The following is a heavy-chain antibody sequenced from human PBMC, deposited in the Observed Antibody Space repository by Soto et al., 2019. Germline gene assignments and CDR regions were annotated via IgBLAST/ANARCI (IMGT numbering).Heavy chain of an antibody. Sequence: ASVKVSCKASGYTFPSYGISWVRQAPGQGLEWMGWISAYNGNTNYAQKLQGRVTMTTDTSTSTAYMELRSLRSDDTAVYYCARVLEWFKGYYGMDVWGQGTTVNVSS. J-gene: IGHJ6*02. CDR1: GYTFPSYG. CDR3: ARVLEWFKGYYGMDV. D-gene: IGHD3-3*01. CDR2: ISAYNGNT. V-gene: IGHV1-18*01.